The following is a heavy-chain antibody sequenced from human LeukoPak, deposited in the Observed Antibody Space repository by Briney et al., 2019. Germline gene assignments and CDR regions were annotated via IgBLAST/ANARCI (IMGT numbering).Heavy chain of an antibody. CDR2: INHSGST. CDR1: GGSFSRYS. Sequence: SETLSLTCAVYGGSFSRYSWNWIRQPPGKGLEWIGEINHSGSTNYNPSLKSRVTISVDTSKNQFSLEVNSVIAADTAVYYCAELGITMIGGVWGKGTTVTISS. D-gene: IGHD3-10*02. J-gene: IGHJ6*04. V-gene: IGHV4-34*01. CDR3: AELGITMIGGV.